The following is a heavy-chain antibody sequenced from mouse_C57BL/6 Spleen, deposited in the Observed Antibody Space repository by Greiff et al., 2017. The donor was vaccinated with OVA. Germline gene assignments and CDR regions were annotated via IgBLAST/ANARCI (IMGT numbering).Heavy chain of an antibody. CDR2: IYPGDGDT. J-gene: IGHJ4*01. D-gene: IGHD2-12*01. CDR1: GYAFSSSW. Sequence: QVQLQQSGPELVKPGASVKISCKASGYAFSSSWMNWVKQRPGKGLEWIGRIYPGDGDTNYNGKFKGKATLTADKSSSTAYMQLSSLTSEDSAVYFCARFYSPYAMDYWGQGTSVTVSS. V-gene: IGHV1-82*01. CDR3: ARFYSPYAMDY.